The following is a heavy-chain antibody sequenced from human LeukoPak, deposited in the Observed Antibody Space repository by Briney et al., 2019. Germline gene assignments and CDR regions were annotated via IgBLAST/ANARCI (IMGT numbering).Heavy chain of an antibody. CDR1: GFIFSTYW. Sequence: PGWSLRLSCAASGFIFSTYWMHWVRPAPGKGLVWASRVNSEKSRTSYAASVMGRFTISRDNAKNTLYLQMNSLRAEDTAVYYCAREYGSGTYYGMDVWGQGTTVTVSS. CDR3: AREYGSGTYYGMDV. V-gene: IGHV3-74*01. D-gene: IGHD3-10*01. CDR2: VNSEKSRT. J-gene: IGHJ6*02.